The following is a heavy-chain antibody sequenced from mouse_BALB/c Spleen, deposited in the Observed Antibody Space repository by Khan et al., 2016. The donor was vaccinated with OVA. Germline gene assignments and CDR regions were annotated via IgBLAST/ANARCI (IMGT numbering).Heavy chain of an antibody. Sequence: VKLLESGAELAKPGASVKMSCKASGYTFTSYWMHWVKQRPGQGLEWIGYINPSSGYTEYNQNFKDKATLTADKSSSTAYMQLSSLTSEDSAVYYCARDRIDYWGQGTTLTVSS. CDR3: ARDRIDY. CDR2: INPSSGYT. CDR1: GYTFTSYW. J-gene: IGHJ2*01. V-gene: IGHV1-7*01.